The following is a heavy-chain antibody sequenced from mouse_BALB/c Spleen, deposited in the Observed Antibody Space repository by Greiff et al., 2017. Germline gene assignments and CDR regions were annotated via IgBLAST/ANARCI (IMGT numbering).Heavy chain of an antibody. Sequence: VMLVESGPGLVAPSQSLSITCTVSGFSLTSYGVHWVRQPPGKGLEWLGVIWAGGSTNYNSALMSRLSISKDNSKSQVFLKMNSLQTDDTAMYYCARDVYGSSYGYFDYWGQGTTLTVSS. CDR3: ARDVYGSSYGYFDY. J-gene: IGHJ2*01. V-gene: IGHV2-9*02. CDR1: GFSLTSYG. D-gene: IGHD1-1*01. CDR2: IWAGGST.